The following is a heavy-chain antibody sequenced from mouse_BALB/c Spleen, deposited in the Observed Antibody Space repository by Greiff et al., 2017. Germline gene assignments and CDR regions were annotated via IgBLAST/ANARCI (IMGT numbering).Heavy chain of an antibody. CDR2: INPSTGYT. CDR1: GYTFTSYW. D-gene: IGHD2-3*01. J-gene: IGHJ4*01. Sequence: VQLKESGAELAKPGASVKMSCKASGYTFTSYWMHWVKQRPGQGLEWIGYINPSTGYTEYNQKFKDKATLTADKSSSTAYMQLSSLTSEDSAVYYCALMMSHAMDYWGQGTSVTVSS. CDR3: ALMMSHAMDY. V-gene: IGHV1-7*01.